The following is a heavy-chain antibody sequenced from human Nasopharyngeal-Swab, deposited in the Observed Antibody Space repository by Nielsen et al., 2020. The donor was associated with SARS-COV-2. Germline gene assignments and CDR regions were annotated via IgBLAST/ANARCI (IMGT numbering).Heavy chain of an antibody. D-gene: IGHD1-26*01. V-gene: IGHV3-48*01. J-gene: IGHJ6*03. CDR1: GFTFSTYT. CDR2: ISSSSRTI. CDR3: ARSEGGNPYYYYYMDV. Sequence: GESLKISCAASGFTFSTYTMNWVRQAPGKGLEWIAYISSSSRTIYYADSVKGRFTISRDNAKNSLYLQMNSLRAEDAAVYYCARSEGGNPYYYYYMDVWGKGTTVTVPS.